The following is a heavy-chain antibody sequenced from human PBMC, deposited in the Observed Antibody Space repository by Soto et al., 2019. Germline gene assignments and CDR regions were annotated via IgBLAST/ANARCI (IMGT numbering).Heavy chain of an antibody. J-gene: IGHJ4*02. CDR1: GFPFTSYG. V-gene: IGHV3-30*03. Sequence: QVQLVESGGGVVQPGRSLRLSCAASGFPFTSYGMHWVREGPDKGLEWVAIISYDGSDKYYADSVKGRFTISRDNSKNTLYLQINSLRHDDTALHYCDEGQYYCDYRGQGTLVIVSS. CDR2: ISYDGSDK. CDR3: DEGQYYCDY.